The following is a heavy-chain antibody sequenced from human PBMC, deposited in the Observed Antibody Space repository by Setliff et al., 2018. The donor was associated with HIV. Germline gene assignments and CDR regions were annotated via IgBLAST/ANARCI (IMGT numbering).Heavy chain of an antibody. V-gene: IGHV1-69*05. CDR3: ARDPPGIYGDYDFGAFDI. D-gene: IGHD4-17*01. CDR2: IIPIFGTA. Sequence: ASVKVSCKASGGTVSSYAISWVRQAPGQGLEWMGGIIPIFGTANYAQKFQGRVTITTDESTSTAYMELSCLRSEDTAVYYCARDPPGIYGDYDFGAFDIWGQGTMVTVSS. CDR1: GGTVSSYA. J-gene: IGHJ3*02.